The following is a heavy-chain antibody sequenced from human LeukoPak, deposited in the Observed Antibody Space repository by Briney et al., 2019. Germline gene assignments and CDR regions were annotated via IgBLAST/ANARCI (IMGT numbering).Heavy chain of an antibody. Sequence: QPGGSLILSCAASGFTFSTYGMSWVRQAPGKGLEWVSAISGRDSNTYYADSVQGRFTISRDNSKNTLFLQMNSLRAEDTAVYYCVKRSDYGANGNYFDYWGQGTPVTVSS. CDR3: VKRSDYGANGNYFDY. D-gene: IGHD4-23*01. V-gene: IGHV3-23*01. CDR1: GFTFSTYG. J-gene: IGHJ4*02. CDR2: ISGRDSNT.